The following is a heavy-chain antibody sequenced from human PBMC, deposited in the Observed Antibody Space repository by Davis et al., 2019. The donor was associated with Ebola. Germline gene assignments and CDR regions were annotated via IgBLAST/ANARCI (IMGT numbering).Heavy chain of an antibody. CDR3: AKGQIDYGDYSYYYYGMDV. CDR2: ISGDGGST. CDR1: GFTFDDYA. V-gene: IGHV3-43*02. D-gene: IGHD4-17*01. J-gene: IGHJ6*02. Sequence: GESLKISCAASGFTFDDYAMHWVRQAPGKGLEWVSLISGDGGSTYYADSVKGRFTISRDNSKNSLYLQMNGLRTEDTALYYCAKGQIDYGDYSYYYYGMDVWGQGTTVTVSS.